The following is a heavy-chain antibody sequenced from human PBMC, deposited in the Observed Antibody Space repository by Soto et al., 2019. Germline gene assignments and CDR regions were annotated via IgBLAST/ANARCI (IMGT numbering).Heavy chain of an antibody. V-gene: IGHV4-30-4*01. Sequence: SETLSLTCTVSGGSISSGDYYWSWIRQPPGKGLEWIGYIYYSGSTYYNPSLKSRVTISVDTSKNQFSLKLSSVTAADTAVYYCARFEAKSVSRYLGRATNFDYWGQGTLVTVSS. D-gene: IGHD3-9*01. CDR1: GGSISSGDYY. CDR3: ARFEAKSVSRYLGRATNFDY. J-gene: IGHJ4*02. CDR2: IYYSGST.